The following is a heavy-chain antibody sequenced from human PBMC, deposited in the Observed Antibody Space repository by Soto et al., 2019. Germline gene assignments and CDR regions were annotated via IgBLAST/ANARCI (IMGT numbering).Heavy chain of an antibody. CDR2: ISNDGTKK. Sequence: QVQLVESGGGVVQPGKSLRLSCATSGFTFRSYDMHWVRQAPGKGLEWLAVISNDGTKKFFADAVKGLLNLSRDDARNTLYLQINGLRDEDTAVYFCEKGTLDGSGGDCPLFYYYGMDVWGQGTTVTVSS. V-gene: IGHV3-30*18. J-gene: IGHJ6*02. CDR1: GFTFRSYD. CDR3: EKGTLDGSGGDCPLFYYYGMDV. D-gene: IGHD2-21*02.